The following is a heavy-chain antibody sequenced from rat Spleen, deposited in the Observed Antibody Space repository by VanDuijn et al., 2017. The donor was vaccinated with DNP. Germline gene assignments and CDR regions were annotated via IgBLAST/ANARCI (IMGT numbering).Heavy chain of an antibody. D-gene: IGHD4-3*01. CDR1: GITFSYYD. CDR3: VRWNSGHFDY. J-gene: IGHJ2*01. Sequence: EVQLVESGGGLVQPGRSLKLSCEVSGITFSYYDMAWVRQAPAKGLEWVTSINTSGGTYYRDSVKGRFTVSRNNAKSTLYLQMDSLRSEDTATYYCVRWNSGHFDYWGQGVMVTVSS. CDR2: INTSGGT. V-gene: IGHV5-25*01.